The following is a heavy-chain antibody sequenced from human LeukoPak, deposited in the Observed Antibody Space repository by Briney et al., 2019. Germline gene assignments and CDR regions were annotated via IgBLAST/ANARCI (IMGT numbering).Heavy chain of an antibody. Sequence: PGGSLRLSCAASGFTFSDYYMSWIRQAPGKGLEWVSYISSSGSTIYYADSVKGRFTISRDNAKNSLYLQMNSLRAEDTAVYYCAKDAVYSSSWGPNYFDYWGQGTLVTVSS. CDR2: ISSSGSTI. J-gene: IGHJ4*02. V-gene: IGHV3-11*01. CDR3: AKDAVYSSSWGPNYFDY. CDR1: GFTFSDYY. D-gene: IGHD6-13*01.